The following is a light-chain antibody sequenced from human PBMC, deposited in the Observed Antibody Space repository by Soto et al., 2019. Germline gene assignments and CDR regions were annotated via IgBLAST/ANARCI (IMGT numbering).Light chain of an antibody. Sequence: EIVLTQSPATLSLSPGERATLSCRASQSVSSYLAWYQQKPGQAPRLLIYDASNRATGIPARFSGSGSGTAFTLPISSLEPEDFAVYYCQPRSNWPKWTFGQGTKVEIK. CDR2: DAS. CDR1: QSVSSY. J-gene: IGKJ1*01. V-gene: IGKV3-11*01. CDR3: QPRSNWPKWT.